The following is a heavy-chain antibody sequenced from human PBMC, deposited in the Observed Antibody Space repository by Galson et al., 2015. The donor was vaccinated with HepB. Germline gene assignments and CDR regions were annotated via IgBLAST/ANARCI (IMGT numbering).Heavy chain of an antibody. D-gene: IGHD2-2*01. CDR1: GFTFSSYW. CDR3: ARDHAPVVPAAIGY. Sequence: SLRLSCAASGFTFSSYWMHWVRQAPGKGLVWVPRINSDGSSTSYADSVKGRFTISRDNAKNTLYLQMNSLRAEDTAVYYCARDHAPVVPAAIGYWGQGTLVTVSS. V-gene: IGHV3-74*01. CDR2: INSDGSST. J-gene: IGHJ4*02.